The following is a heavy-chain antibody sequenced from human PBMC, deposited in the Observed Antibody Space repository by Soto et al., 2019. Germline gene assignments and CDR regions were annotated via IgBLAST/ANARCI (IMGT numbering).Heavy chain of an antibody. V-gene: IGHV1-18*01. CDR3: GRGGTPIDY. D-gene: IGHD3-16*01. J-gene: IGHJ4*02. Sequence: QVQLVQSGAEVKKPGASVKVSCKTSGYTFTNFGLSWVRQAPGQGLEWMGWISAYNRNTNYAQNLQGRGTMTTDTSTSTAYMELRSLRSADAAVYYCGRGGTPIDYWGQGTLVTVSS. CDR1: GYTFTNFG. CDR2: ISAYNRNT.